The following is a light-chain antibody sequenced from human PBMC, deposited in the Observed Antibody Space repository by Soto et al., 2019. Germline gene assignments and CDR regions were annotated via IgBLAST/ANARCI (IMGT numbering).Light chain of an antibody. V-gene: IGKV3-20*01. CDR1: QSVSSSY. CDR3: XXXXXXXIX. CDR2: GAS. J-gene: IGKJ5*01. Sequence: IVLAQSPGTLSLCPGERATLPCSAGQSVSSSYLAWYHQNPGPAPRVLIYGASSRATGIPDRFSGSGSGTDFTLTIRRLEPEAFALXXXXXXXXXXIXFGQGTRLEI.